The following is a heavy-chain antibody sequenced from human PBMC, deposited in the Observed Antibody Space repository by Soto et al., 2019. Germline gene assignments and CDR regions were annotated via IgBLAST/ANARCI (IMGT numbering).Heavy chain of an antibody. Sequence: QVQLVQSGAEVKKPGSSVKVSCKASGGTFSSYAISWVRQAPGQGLEWMGGIIPIFGTANYAQKFQGRVTITADDSTSTAYMELSSLRSEDTAVYYCARAGPYSSSWCFDYWGQGTLVTVSS. CDR3: ARAGPYSSSWCFDY. J-gene: IGHJ4*02. CDR2: IIPIFGTA. CDR1: GGTFSSYA. D-gene: IGHD6-13*01. V-gene: IGHV1-69*01.